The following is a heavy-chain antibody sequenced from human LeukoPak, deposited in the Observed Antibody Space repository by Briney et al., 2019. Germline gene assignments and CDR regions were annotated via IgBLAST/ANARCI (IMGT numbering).Heavy chain of an antibody. CDR1: GGTFSSYA. Sequence: SVKVSCKASGGTFSSYAISWVRQAPGQGLEWMGGIIPIFGTANYAQKFQGRVTITTDESTSTAYMELSGLRSEDTAVYYCARGAWIQLKEEGFDYWGQGTLVTVSS. J-gene: IGHJ4*02. D-gene: IGHD5-18*01. CDR3: ARGAWIQLKEEGFDY. CDR2: IIPIFGTA. V-gene: IGHV1-69*05.